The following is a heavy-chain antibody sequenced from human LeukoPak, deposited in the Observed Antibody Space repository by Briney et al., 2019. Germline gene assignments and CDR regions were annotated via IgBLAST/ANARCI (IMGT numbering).Heavy chain of an antibody. CDR1: GFTFSGSA. J-gene: IGHJ6*02. D-gene: IGHD1-14*01. V-gene: IGHV3-73*01. CDR2: IRSKANSYAT. Sequence: GGSLRLSCAASGFTFSGSAMHWVRQGSGKGLEWVGRIRSKANSYATAYAASVKGRFTISRDDSKNTAYLQMNSLKTEDTAVYYCTTDRGYGMDVWGQGTTVTVSS. CDR3: TTDRGYGMDV.